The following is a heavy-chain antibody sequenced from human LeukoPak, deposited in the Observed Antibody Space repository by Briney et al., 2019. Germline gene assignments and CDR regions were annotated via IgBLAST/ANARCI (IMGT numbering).Heavy chain of an antibody. CDR1: GFTFHHYS. Sequence: GGSLRLSCAASGFTFHHYSMHWVRQPPGKGLEWVSLISWDGGITYYADSVRGRFTISRDNSKNSLSLEMNSLRTEDTALYYCAKDSNTGGYGFGSWGQGTLVTVTS. D-gene: IGHD5-12*01. J-gene: IGHJ4*02. CDR2: ISWDGGIT. CDR3: AKDSNTGGYGFGS. V-gene: IGHV3-43*01.